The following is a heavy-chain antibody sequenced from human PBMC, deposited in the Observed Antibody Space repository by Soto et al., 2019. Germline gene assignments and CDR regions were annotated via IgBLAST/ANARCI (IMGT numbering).Heavy chain of an antibody. D-gene: IGHD2-21*02. Sequence: ASVKVSCKASGGTFSSYAISWVRQAPGQGLEWMGGIIPIFGTANYAQKFQGRVTITADESTSTAYMELSSLRSEDTAVYCCATPPPYCGGDCYALAFDIWGQGTMVTASS. CDR1: GGTFSSYA. CDR2: IIPIFGTA. V-gene: IGHV1-69*13. CDR3: ATPPPYCGGDCYALAFDI. J-gene: IGHJ3*02.